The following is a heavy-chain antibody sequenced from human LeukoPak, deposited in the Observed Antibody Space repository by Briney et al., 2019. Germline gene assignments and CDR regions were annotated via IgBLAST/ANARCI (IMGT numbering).Heavy chain of an antibody. V-gene: IGHV4-59*01. Sequence: PSETLSLTCTVSGGSISSYYWSWIRQPPGKGLEWIGYIYYSGGTNYNPSLKSRVTISVDTSKNQFTLKLSSVTAADTAVYYCARGSERLSRKMDVWGKGTTVTVSS. D-gene: IGHD2-2*01. J-gene: IGHJ6*04. CDR3: ARGSERLSRKMDV. CDR1: GGSISSYY. CDR2: IYYSGGT.